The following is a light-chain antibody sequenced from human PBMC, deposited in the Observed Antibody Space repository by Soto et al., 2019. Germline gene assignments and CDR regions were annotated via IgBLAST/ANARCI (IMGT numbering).Light chain of an antibody. CDR3: ATWDDSLDVHV. CDR2: GNN. V-gene: IGLV1-44*01. CDR1: SSNIGINT. J-gene: IGLJ1*01. Sequence: HSVLTQPPSASGTPGQTITISCSGGSSNIGINTVSWYEHLPGTAPRLLIYGNNQRPSGVPDRFSGSKSGTSASLAISGLQSEDEAHYYCATWDDSLDVHVFGTGTKLTVL.